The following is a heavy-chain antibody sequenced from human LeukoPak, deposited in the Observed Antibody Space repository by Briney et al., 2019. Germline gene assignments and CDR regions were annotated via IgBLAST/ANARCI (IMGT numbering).Heavy chain of an antibody. CDR2: IIPIFGTA. D-gene: IGHD3-10*01. CDR3: ARARYYASGRPHEFDY. CDR1: GGTFSSYA. J-gene: IGHJ4*02. Sequence: SVKVSCKASGGTFSSYAISWVRQAPGQGLEWMGGIIPIFGTANYAQKFQGRVTITADESTSTAYMELSSLRSEDTAVYYCARARYYASGRPHEFDYWGQGTLVTVSS. V-gene: IGHV1-69*13.